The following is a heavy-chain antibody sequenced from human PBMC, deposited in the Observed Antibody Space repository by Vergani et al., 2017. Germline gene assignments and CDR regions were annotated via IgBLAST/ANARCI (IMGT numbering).Heavy chain of an antibody. D-gene: IGHD6-19*01. Sequence: QVQLQESGPGLVKPPGTLSLTCAVSSDSNSIIHWCSWVRQPPGKGLEWIGEVSHDGTTNYNPSLKSRVTISVDKSKNQFSLKLTSVTAADTAVYYCAKGTGWRFDPWGQGTLSPSPQ. CDR3: AKGTGWRFDP. V-gene: IGHV4-4*03. CDR1: SDSNSIIHW. J-gene: IGHJ5*02. CDR2: VSHDGTT.